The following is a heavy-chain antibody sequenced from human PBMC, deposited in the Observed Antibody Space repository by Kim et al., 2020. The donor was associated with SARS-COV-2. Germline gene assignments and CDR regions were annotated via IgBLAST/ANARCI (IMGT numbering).Heavy chain of an antibody. V-gene: IGHV1-69*02. CDR1: GGTFSSYT. D-gene: IGHD3-10*01. J-gene: IGHJ3*02. CDR3: AILGELLSSDAFDI. CDR2: IIPILGIA. Sequence: SVKVSCKASGGTFSSYTISWVRQAPGQGLEWMGRIIPILGIANYAQKFQGRVTITADKSTSTAYMELSSLRSEDTAVYYCAILGELLSSDAFDIWGQGTMVTVSS.